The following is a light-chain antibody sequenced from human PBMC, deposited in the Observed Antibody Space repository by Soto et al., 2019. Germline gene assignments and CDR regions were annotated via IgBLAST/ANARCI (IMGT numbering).Light chain of an antibody. V-gene: IGKV1-12*01. CDR2: EET. Sequence: DIQMTQSPSSASASVGDTVTITCRASQGLKFLAWYQQKPGKAPRILIYEETNLQSGVPPRFSGSGSGTDLTLTISRLQPEDFATYFCQKANSFPITFGQGTRLEIK. CDR1: QGLKF. CDR3: QKANSFPIT. J-gene: IGKJ5*01.